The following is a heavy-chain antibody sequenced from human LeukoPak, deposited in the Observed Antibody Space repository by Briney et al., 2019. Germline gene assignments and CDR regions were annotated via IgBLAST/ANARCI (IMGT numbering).Heavy chain of an antibody. J-gene: IGHJ4*02. D-gene: IGHD3-22*01. CDR2: IYYSGST. V-gene: IGHV4-59*01. CDR3: ARERASYYYDSSRYFDH. Sequence: SETLPLTCTVSGGSISSYYWSWIRQPPGKGLEWIGYIYYSGSTNYNPSLKSRVTISVDTSKNQFSLKLSSVTAADTAVYYCARERASYYYDSSRYFDHWGQGTLVTVSS. CDR1: GGSISSYY.